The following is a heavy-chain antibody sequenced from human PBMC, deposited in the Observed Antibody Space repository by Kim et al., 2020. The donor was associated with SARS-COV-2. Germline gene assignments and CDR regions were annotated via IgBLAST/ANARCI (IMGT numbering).Heavy chain of an antibody. D-gene: IGHD2-15*01. J-gene: IGHJ6*02. CDR1: GFTFSSYW. V-gene: IGHV3-74*01. Sequence: GGSLRLSCAASGFTFSSYWMHWVRQAPGKGLVWVSRINSDGSSTSYADSVKGRFTISRDNAKNTLYLQMNSLRAEDTAVYYCAREPVVAAIVGFYYYYYGMDVWGQGTTVTVSS. CDR2: INSDGSST. CDR3: AREPVVAAIVGFYYYYYGMDV.